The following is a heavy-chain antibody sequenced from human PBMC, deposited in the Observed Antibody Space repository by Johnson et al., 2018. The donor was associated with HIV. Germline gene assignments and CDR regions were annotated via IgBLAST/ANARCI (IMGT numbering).Heavy chain of an antibody. J-gene: IGHJ3*02. CDR1: GFTFSSYA. CDR3: AKDLVPLYYDFWSGPDDAFNI. CDR2: ISYDGNNK. Sequence: VQLVESWGGVVQPGRSLRLSCAASGFTFSSYAMHWVRQAPGKGLEWVAVISYDGNNKYYGDSVKGRFTVSRDNSKNTMYLQMNNVRAEDTAVYYCAKDLVPLYYDFWSGPDDAFNIWGQGTLVTVSS. V-gene: IGHV3-30*04. D-gene: IGHD3-3*01.